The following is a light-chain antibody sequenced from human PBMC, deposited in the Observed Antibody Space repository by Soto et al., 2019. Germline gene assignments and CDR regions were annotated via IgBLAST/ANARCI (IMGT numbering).Light chain of an antibody. CDR3: MQATKFPPYT. J-gene: IGKJ2*01. Sequence: DVVMTQTPLSSPVTLGQPASISCRSSESLLHSDGNTYLNWLQQRPGQPPRLLIYRVSNRFSGVQDRCSGSGAGTDFTLIISRLEAEDVGTYYCMQATKFPPYTFGQGTKLEIE. CDR1: ESLLHSDGNTY. V-gene: IGKV2-24*01. CDR2: RVS.